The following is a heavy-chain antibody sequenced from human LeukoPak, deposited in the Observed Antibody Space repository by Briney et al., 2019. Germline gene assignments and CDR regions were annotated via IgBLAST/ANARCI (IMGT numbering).Heavy chain of an antibody. J-gene: IGHJ4*02. V-gene: IGHV4-59*12. CDR1: GGSISSYY. CDR3: ARDFWSGYSGPR. Sequence: SETLSLTCTVSGGSISSYYWSWIRQPPGKGLEWIGYIYYSGSTNYNPSLKSRVTISVDTSKNQFSLKLSSVTAADTAVYYCARDFWSGYSGPRWGQGTLVTVSS. CDR2: IYYSGST. D-gene: IGHD3-3*01.